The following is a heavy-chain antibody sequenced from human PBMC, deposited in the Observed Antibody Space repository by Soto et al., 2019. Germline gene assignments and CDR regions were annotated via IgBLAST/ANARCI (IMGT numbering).Heavy chain of an antibody. Sequence: QVQLVQSGAEVKKPGASVKVSCKASGYTFTTYDISWVRQAPGQGLEWMGRISTYNGNTNYQQSLPGRLTMTTDTSATTAYMELRSLRSDDTAVYYCARDPYHVLMVNAPNLYGMDVWGQGTTVTVSS. CDR2: ISTYNGNT. J-gene: IGHJ6*02. CDR3: ARDPYHVLMVNAPNLYGMDV. V-gene: IGHV1-18*01. CDR1: GYTFTTYD. D-gene: IGHD2-8*01.